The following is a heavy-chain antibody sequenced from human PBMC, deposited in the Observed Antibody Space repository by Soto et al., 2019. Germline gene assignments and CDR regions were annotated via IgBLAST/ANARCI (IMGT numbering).Heavy chain of an antibody. D-gene: IGHD3-22*01. V-gene: IGHV1-46*01. J-gene: IGHJ4*02. CDR3: AGDLKNYYDSSGYYPYFDY. Sequence: XSVKVSCKASVYTFASYYMHWVRQAPGQGLEWMGIINPSGGSTSYAQKFQGRVTMTRDTSTSTVYMELSSLRSEDTAVYYCAGDLKNYYDSSGYYPYFDYWGQGTLVTVSS. CDR2: INPSGGST. CDR1: VYTFASYY.